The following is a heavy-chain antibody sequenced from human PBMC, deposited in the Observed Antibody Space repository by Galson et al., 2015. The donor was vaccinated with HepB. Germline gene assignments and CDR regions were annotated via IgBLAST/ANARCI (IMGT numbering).Heavy chain of an antibody. CDR1: GFTFSIYA. CDR2: ISSSSSYM. J-gene: IGHJ3*02. V-gene: IGHV3-21*01. D-gene: IGHD6-13*01. CDR3: ARVRSSLYGGAFEI. Sequence: SLRLSCAASGFTFSIYAMNWVRQAPGKGLEWVSSISSSSSYMYYADSVKGRFTISRDNAKNSLYLQMNSLRAEDTAVYYCARVRSSLYGGAFEIWGQGTMVTVSS.